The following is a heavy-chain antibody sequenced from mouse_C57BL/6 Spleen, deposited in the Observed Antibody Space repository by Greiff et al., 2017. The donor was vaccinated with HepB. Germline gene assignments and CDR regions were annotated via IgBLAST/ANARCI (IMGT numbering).Heavy chain of an antibody. V-gene: IGHV5-16*01. CDR1: GFTFSDYY. Sequence: EVKLMESEGGLVQPGSSMKLSCTASGFTFSDYYMAWVRQVPEKGLEWVANINYDGSSTYYLDSLKSRFIISRDNAKNILYLQMSSLKSEDTATYYCARGRGTTVVAHWYFDVWGTGTTVTVSS. CDR3: ARGRGTTVVAHWYFDV. CDR2: INYDGSST. D-gene: IGHD1-1*01. J-gene: IGHJ1*03.